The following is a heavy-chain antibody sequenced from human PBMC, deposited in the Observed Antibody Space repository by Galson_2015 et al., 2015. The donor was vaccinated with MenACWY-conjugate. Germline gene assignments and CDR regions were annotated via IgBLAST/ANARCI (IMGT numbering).Heavy chain of an antibody. D-gene: IGHD3-3*01. Sequence: PALVKPTQTLTLTCTFSGFSLSTSGVGVGWIRQPPGKALEWLALIYWDDDKRYSPSLKSRLTITKDTSKNQVVLTMTNMDPVDTATYYCAHRVRFLELETYNWFDPWGQGTLVTVSS. J-gene: IGHJ5*02. CDR1: GFSLSTSGVG. CDR3: AHRVRFLELETYNWFDP. CDR2: IYWDDDK. V-gene: IGHV2-5*02.